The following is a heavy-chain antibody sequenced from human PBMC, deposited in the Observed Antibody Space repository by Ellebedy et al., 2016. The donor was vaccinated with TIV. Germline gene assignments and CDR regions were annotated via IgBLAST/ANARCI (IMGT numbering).Heavy chain of an antibody. D-gene: IGHD5-18*01. CDR1: GFTFRSYG. V-gene: IGHV3-30*18. J-gene: IGHJ4*02. CDR2: ISDDGSEK. Sequence: GGSLRLSCAASGFTFRSYGLHWVRQAPGKGLEWVAIISDDGSEKHYADSVKGRFTISRDKSKHTLYLQMNSLRPEDTAVYYCAKVKDSYGMDYWGRGTLVAVSP. CDR3: AKVKDSYGMDY.